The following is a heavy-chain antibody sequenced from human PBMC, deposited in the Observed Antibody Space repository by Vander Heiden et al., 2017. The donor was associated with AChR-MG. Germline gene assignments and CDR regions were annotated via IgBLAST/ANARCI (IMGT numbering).Heavy chain of an antibody. V-gene: IGHV4-59*01. J-gene: IGHJ6*03. CDR3: ARDLSSDHYMDV. CDR1: SGSISTYY. CDR2: IYYDGST. Sequence: QVQLQESGPGLVKPSETLSLTCTVSSGSISTYYWSWIRQPPGKGLEWIAYIYYDGSTNYNPSLKSRVTISLDTSKNQFSLKMRYVSAADTAVYYCARDLSSDHYMDVWGKGTTVTVSS.